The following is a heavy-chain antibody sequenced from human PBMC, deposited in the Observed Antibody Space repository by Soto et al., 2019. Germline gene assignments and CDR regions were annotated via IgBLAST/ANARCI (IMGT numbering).Heavy chain of an antibody. CDR1: GFTFSNAW. CDR2: IKRKTDGGTT. CDR3: ARDLGS. Sequence: PGGSLRLSCAASGFTFSNAWMSWVRQAPGKGLEWVGRIKRKTDGGTTEYAAPVKGRFTISRDDSKNSLYLQMNSLRTEDTAVYYCARDLGSWGQGTLVTVSS. V-gene: IGHV3-15*01. J-gene: IGHJ5*02.